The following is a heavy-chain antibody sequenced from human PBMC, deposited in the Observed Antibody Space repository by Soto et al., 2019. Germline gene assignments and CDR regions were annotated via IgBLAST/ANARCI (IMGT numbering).Heavy chain of an antibody. J-gene: IGHJ6*02. CDR3: ARRHDYDILTGPTPDYGMDV. CDR1: GYSFTSYW. CDR2: IYPGDSDT. D-gene: IGHD3-9*01. V-gene: IGHV5-51*01. Sequence: ESLKISCKGSGYSFTSYWISWLRQMPGKGLEWMGIIYPGDSDTRYSPSFQGQVTISADKSISTAYLQWSSLKASDTAMYYCARRHDYDILTGPTPDYGMDVWGQGTTVTVS.